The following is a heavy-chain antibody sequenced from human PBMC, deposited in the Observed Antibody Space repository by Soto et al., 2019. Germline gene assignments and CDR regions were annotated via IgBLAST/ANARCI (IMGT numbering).Heavy chain of an antibody. J-gene: IGHJ4*02. CDR1: GFTFSDHG. CDR2: ISHDGNSK. V-gene: IGHV3-30*18. CDR3: AKQFDLGGLEDY. Sequence: QVQLVESGGGVVQPGTSLRLSCAASGFTFSDHGMHWVRQAPGKGLEWVAVISHDGNSKYYGDSVKGRFTVSRDNSNNMAYLQMNSLRLEDTAMYYCAKQFDLGGLEDYWGQGTLVTVSS. D-gene: IGHD1-1*01.